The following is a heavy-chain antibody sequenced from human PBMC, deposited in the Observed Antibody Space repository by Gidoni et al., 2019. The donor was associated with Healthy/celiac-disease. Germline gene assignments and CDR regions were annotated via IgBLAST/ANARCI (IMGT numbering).Heavy chain of an antibody. Sequence: VHLVESGGGLVKPGGSLRLSCAASGFTFRAYDKGWIREAPGKGMEWVSYSSSSGSTRYYADSVKGRFTITRDNAKNSLYLQMNSLRAEDTAVYYCARGKGVVVVIPFVDYWGQGTLVTVSS. D-gene: IGHD3-22*01. V-gene: IGHV3-11*01. CDR2: SSSSGSTR. CDR1: GFTFRAYD. CDR3: ARGKGVVVVIPFVDY. J-gene: IGHJ4*02.